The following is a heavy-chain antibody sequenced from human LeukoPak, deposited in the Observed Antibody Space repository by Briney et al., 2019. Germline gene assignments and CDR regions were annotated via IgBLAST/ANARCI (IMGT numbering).Heavy chain of an antibody. Sequence: GESLKISCKASGYSFISYWIGWVRQVPGKGLEWVGIISPDDSDTTYSPSFQGQVTISADKSINTAYLQWSSLKASDTAMYYCARQDDSGSYLYWGQGTIVTVSS. CDR3: ARQDDSGSYLY. V-gene: IGHV5-51*01. D-gene: IGHD3-10*01. J-gene: IGHJ4*02. CDR2: ISPDDSDT. CDR1: GYSFISYW.